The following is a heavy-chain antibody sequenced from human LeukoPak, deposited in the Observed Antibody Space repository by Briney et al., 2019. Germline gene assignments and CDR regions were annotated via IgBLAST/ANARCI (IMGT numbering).Heavy chain of an antibody. V-gene: IGHV4-39*01. D-gene: IGHD5-18*01. J-gene: IGHJ5*02. CDR2: INHSGST. CDR1: GGSISSSSYY. Sequence: SETLSLTCTVSGGSISSSSYYWSWIRQPPGKGLEWIGEINHSGSTNYNPSLKSRVTISVDTSKNQFSLKLSSVTAADTAVYYCARQIEYSSPNWFDPWGQGTLVTVSS. CDR3: ARQIEYSSPNWFDP.